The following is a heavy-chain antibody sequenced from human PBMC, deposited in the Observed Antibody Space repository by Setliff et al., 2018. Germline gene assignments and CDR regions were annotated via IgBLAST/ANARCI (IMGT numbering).Heavy chain of an antibody. CDR2: INRRGST. CDR1: GGSVNSGYDN. D-gene: IGHD6-19*01. J-gene: IGHJ6*03. Sequence: TSETLSLTCTVSGGSVNSGYDNWNWLRQPAGKGLEWIGHINRRGSTNFTPSLKSRVTISLDTSKNQFSLNLTSVTAADTAVYYCARASSGWYSAYYNYMDAWGKGTTVTVSS. V-gene: IGHV4-61*09. CDR3: ARASSGWYSAYYNYMDA.